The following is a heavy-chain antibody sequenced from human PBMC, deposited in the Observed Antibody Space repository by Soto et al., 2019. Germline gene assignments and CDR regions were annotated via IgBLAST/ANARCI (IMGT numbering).Heavy chain of an antibody. CDR1: GGSISSSNW. D-gene: IGHD2-2*01. CDR3: ARVVGGYYSGRDV. Sequence: QVQLQESGPGLVKPSGTLSLTCAVSGGSISSSNWWSWVRQPPGKGLEWIGEIYHSGSTNYNPSLMRRVTISVDKSKNQFSLKLSSVTAADTAAYYCARVVGGYYSGRDVWGQGTTVTVSS. CDR2: IYHSGST. J-gene: IGHJ6*02. V-gene: IGHV4-4*02.